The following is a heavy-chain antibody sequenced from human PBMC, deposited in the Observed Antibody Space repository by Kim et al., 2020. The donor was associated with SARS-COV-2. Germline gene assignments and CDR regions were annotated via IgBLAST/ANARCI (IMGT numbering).Heavy chain of an antibody. CDR1: GFTFSSYG. V-gene: IGHV3-30*18. J-gene: IGHJ6*01. CDR3: AKDLGDIVVVRDYYSMDV. Sequence: GGSLRLSCAASGFTFSSYGMHWVRQAPGKGLEWVSVISYDGSNKYYADSVKGRFTISRDNSKNTLYLQMNSLRAEDTAVYYCAKDLGDIVVVRDYYSMDV. CDR2: ISYDGSNK. D-gene: IGHD2-2*01.